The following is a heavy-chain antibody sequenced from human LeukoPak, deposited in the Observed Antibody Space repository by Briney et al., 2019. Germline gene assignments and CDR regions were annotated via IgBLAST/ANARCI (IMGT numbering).Heavy chain of an antibody. CDR1: GLTFSTYW. Sequence: GGSLRLSCAASGLTFSTYWMTWVRQAPGKVLEWVANIKPDGSETYYVDPVKGRFTISRDNAKNLLYLQMNSLRGEDTAVYYCGGFGYEAAVDLWGQGTLVTVSS. J-gene: IGHJ4*02. CDR2: IKPDGSET. V-gene: IGHV3-7*01. D-gene: IGHD6-13*01. CDR3: GGFGYEAAVDL.